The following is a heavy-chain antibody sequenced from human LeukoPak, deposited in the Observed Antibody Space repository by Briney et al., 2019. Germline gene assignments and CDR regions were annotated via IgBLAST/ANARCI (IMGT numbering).Heavy chain of an antibody. D-gene: IGHD4-11*01. Sequence: SVKVSCKASGGTFSSYAISWVRQAPGQGLEWMGGIIPIFGTANYAQKFQGRVTITADESTSTAYMELSSLISEDTAVYYCARDGDYSNFDFDYWGQGTLVTVSS. CDR3: ARDGDYSNFDFDY. CDR2: IIPIFGTA. CDR1: GGTFSSYA. J-gene: IGHJ4*02. V-gene: IGHV1-69*13.